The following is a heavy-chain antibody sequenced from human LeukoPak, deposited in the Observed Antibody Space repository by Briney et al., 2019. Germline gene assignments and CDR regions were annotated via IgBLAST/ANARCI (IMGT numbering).Heavy chain of an antibody. Sequence: PGGPLRLSCAASGFTFSSYSMNWLRQARGKGLEWVSSISSSSSYIYYADSVKGRFTISRDNAKNSLYLQMNSLRAEDTAVYYCARDRSGSYRDYWGQGTLVTVSS. CDR1: GFTFSSYS. V-gene: IGHV3-21*01. J-gene: IGHJ4*02. D-gene: IGHD1-26*01. CDR3: ARDRSGSYRDY. CDR2: ISSSSSYI.